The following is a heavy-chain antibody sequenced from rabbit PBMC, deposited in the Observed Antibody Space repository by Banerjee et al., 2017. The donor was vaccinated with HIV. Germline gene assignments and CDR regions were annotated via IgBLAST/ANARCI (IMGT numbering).Heavy chain of an antibody. V-gene: IGHV1S45*01. CDR3: ARSYGGGGYAYAFNL. D-gene: IGHD6-1*01. Sequence: QEQLEESGGDLVQPEGSLTLTCKASGFSFSGAYYICWVRQAPGKGLEWIACIYTSSSGTTYYASWAKGRFTISQTSSTTVTLQMTSLTAADTATYFCARSYGGGGYAYAFNLWGPGTLVTVS. CDR1: GFSFSGAYY. J-gene: IGHJ4*01. CDR2: IYTSSSGTT.